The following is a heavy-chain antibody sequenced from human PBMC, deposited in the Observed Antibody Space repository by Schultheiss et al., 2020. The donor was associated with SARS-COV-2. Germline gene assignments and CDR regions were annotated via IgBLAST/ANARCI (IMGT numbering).Heavy chain of an antibody. CDR3: ARDPLGDGHDWQFDP. CDR2: INPSSGDT. J-gene: IGHJ5*02. CDR1: GYRFTDYW. D-gene: IGHD5-12*01. Sequence: DSVKVSCKASGYRFTDYWINWVRQAPGQGLEWMGRINPSSGDTNYAQKFQDRVTMATDTSINTAYIEVISLMSDDTAVYYCARDPLGDGHDWQFDPWGQGTLVTVSS. V-gene: IGHV1-2*06.